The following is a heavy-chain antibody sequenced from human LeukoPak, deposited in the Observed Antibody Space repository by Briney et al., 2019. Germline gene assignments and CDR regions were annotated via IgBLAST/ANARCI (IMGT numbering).Heavy chain of an antibody. CDR2: IYYSGST. V-gene: IGHV4-39*01. D-gene: IGHD4-17*01. Sequence: SETLSLTCTVSGGSISSSSYYWGWIRQPPGKGLEWIGSIYYSGSTYYNPSLKSRVTISVDTSKNQFSLKLSSVTAADTAVYHCARDYGDYVDAFDIWGQGTMVTVSS. J-gene: IGHJ3*02. CDR3: ARDYGDYVDAFDI. CDR1: GGSISSSSYY.